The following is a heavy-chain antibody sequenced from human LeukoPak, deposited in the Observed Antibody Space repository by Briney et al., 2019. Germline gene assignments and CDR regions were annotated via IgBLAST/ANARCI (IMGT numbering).Heavy chain of an antibody. CDR1: GDSFSSYY. D-gene: IGHD3-3*01. Sequence: SETLSLTCSVSGDSFSSYYWSWIRQPPGKGLEWIGYIYDSGSTIYNPSLKSRFTISVDPSKNQFSLNLSSVTAADTAAYYCARFFWGGSKRLDYWGQGTVVTVSS. CDR2: IYDSGST. V-gene: IGHV4-59*08. J-gene: IGHJ4*02. CDR3: ARFFWGGSKRLDY.